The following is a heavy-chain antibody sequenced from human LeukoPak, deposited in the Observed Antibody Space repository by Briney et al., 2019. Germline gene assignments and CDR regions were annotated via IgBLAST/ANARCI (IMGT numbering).Heavy chain of an antibody. CDR3: AKALVGSRYGSGSYYKKDHIFDY. CDR1: GFTFSDNY. V-gene: IGHV3-23*01. Sequence: PGGSLRLSCAASGFTFSDNYMTWVRQAPGKGLEWVSAISGSGGSTYYGDSVKGRFTISRDNSKNTLYLQMNSLRAEDTAVYYCAKALVGSRYGSGSYYKKDHIFDYWGQGTLVTVSS. J-gene: IGHJ4*02. CDR2: ISGSGGST. D-gene: IGHD3-10*01.